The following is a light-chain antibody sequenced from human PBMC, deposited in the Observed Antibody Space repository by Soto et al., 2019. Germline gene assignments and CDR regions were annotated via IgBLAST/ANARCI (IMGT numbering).Light chain of an antibody. CDR3: QQYTNWART. CDR2: GAS. CDR1: QSVSSSY. V-gene: IGKV3-20*01. Sequence: VLTPYADTMTLYAGGGATHSRSGSQSVSSSYLAWYQQKPGQAPRLLIYGASSRATGIPDRFSGSGSGTEFTLTISSLQSEDFAVYYGQQYTNWARTFGQGTKVDIK. J-gene: IGKJ1*01.